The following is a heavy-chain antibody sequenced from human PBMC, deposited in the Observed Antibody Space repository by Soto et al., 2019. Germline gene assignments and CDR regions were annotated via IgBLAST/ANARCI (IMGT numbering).Heavy chain of an antibody. J-gene: IGHJ6*02. CDR3: ARENTRLRYYYYGMDV. D-gene: IGHD5-12*01. CDR2: SNAGNGNT. V-gene: IGHV1-3*01. CDR1: GYTFTSYA. Sequence: ASVKVSCKASGYTFTSYAMHWVRQAPGQRLEWMGWSNAGNGNTKYSQKFQGRVTITRDTSASTAYMELSSLRSEDTAVYYCARENTRLRYYYYGMDVWGQGTTVTVSS.